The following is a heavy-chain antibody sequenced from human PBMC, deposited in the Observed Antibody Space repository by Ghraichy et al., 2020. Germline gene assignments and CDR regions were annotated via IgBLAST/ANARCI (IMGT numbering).Heavy chain of an antibody. V-gene: IGHV4-59*01. CDR2: IYYSGST. J-gene: IGHJ3*02. CDR1: GGSISSYY. D-gene: IGHD6-19*01. Sequence: SETLSLTCTVSGGSISSYYWSWIRQPPGKGLEWIGYIYYSGSTNYNPSLKSRVTISVDTSKNQFSLKLSSVTAADTAVYYCAGYSSGWSADAFDIWGQGTIVTVSS. CDR3: AGYSSGWSADAFDI.